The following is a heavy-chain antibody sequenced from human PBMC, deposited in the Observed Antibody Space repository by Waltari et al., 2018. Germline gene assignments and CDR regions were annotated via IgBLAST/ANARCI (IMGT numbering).Heavy chain of an antibody. D-gene: IGHD5-12*01. Sequence: QVQLQQWGAGLLKPSATLSLTCAVYGGSFSGYYWTCIRQPAGKGLEWIGEINHSGSTNYNPSLKSRVTISVDTSKNQFSLKLSSVTAADTAVYYCRGYSGYDRPAEDYWGQGTLVTVSS. CDR3: RGYSGYDRPAEDY. J-gene: IGHJ4*02. CDR1: GGSFSGYY. V-gene: IGHV4-34*01. CDR2: INHSGST.